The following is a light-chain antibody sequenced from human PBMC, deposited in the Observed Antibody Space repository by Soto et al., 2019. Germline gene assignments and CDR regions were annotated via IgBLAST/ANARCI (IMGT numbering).Light chain of an antibody. CDR2: EVT. J-gene: IGLJ2*01. CDR3: SSYAGSNNFV. CDR1: SSDVGRYDF. Sequence: QSALTQPPSASGSPGQSVTISCTGASSDVGRYDFVSWYQQLPGKAPKLMIYEVTKRPSGVPDRFSGSKSGNTASLTVSGIPAEDEADYYCSSYAGSNNFVFGGENKVTVL. V-gene: IGLV2-8*01.